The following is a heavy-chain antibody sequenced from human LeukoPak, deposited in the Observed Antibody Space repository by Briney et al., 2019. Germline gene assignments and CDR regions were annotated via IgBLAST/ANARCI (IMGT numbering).Heavy chain of an antibody. CDR3: ARHYSSGWYDY. D-gene: IGHD6-19*01. Sequence: GGSLRLSCTASGFTFSNYSMNWVRQAPGKGLEWASYISSSSSLIYHADSVKGRFTISRDNAKNSLYLQINSLRVEDTAVYYCARHYSSGWYDYWGQGTLVTVSS. CDR2: ISSSSSLI. J-gene: IGHJ4*02. CDR1: GFTFSNYS. V-gene: IGHV3-48*04.